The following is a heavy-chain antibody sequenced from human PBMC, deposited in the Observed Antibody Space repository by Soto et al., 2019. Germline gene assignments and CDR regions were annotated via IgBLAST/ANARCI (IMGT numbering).Heavy chain of an antibody. CDR1: GFTFSSYA. CDR2: ISGSGGST. D-gene: IGHD2-2*02. Sequence: GGSLRLSCAASGFTFSSYAMSWVRQAPGKGLEWVSAISGSGGSTYYADSVKGRFTISRDNSKNTLYLQMNSLRAEDTAVYYCAKGGQGCSSTSCYNYFHYWGQGTLVNVSS. V-gene: IGHV3-23*01. CDR3: AKGGQGCSSTSCYNYFHY. J-gene: IGHJ4*02.